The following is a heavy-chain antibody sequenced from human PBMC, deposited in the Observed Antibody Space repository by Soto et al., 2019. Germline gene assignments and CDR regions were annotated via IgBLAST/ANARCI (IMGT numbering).Heavy chain of an antibody. CDR3: ARGNLIGYCSSTSCPPAWFDP. D-gene: IGHD2-2*01. CDR2: IYYSGST. CDR1: GGSISSYY. V-gene: IGHV4-59*01. J-gene: IGHJ5*02. Sequence: SETLSLTCTVSGGSISSYYWSWIRQPPGKGLVWIGYIYYSGSTNYNPSLKSRVTISVDTSKNQFSLKLSSVTAADTAVYYRARGNLIGYCSSTSCPPAWFDPWGQGTLFTVPS.